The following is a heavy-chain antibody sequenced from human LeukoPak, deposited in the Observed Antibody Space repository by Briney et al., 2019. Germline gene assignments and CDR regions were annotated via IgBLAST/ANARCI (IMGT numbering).Heavy chain of an antibody. D-gene: IGHD3-3*01. V-gene: IGHV1-46*01. J-gene: IGHJ5*02. CDR1: GYTFTSYY. Sequence: ASVKVSCKASGYTFTSYYMHWVRQAPGQGLEWMGIINPSGGSTSYAQKFQGRVTMTRDTSTSTVYMELSSLRSEDMAVYYCARAGDFWSGSDWFDPWGQGTLVTVSS. CDR3: ARAGDFWSGSDWFDP. CDR2: INPSGGST.